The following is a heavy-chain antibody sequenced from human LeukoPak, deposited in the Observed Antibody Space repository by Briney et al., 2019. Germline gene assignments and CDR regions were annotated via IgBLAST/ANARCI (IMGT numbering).Heavy chain of an antibody. J-gene: IGHJ4*02. CDR2: IYTSGST. D-gene: IGHD3-22*01. Sequence: SETLSLTCTVSGGSISSGSYYWSWIRQPAGKGLEWIGRIYTSGSTNYNPSLKSRVTISVDTSKNQFSLKLSSVTAADTAVYYCARQYDSSGYYYGSYFDYWGQGTLVTVSS. V-gene: IGHV4-61*02. CDR1: GGSISSGSYY. CDR3: ARQYDSSGYYYGSYFDY.